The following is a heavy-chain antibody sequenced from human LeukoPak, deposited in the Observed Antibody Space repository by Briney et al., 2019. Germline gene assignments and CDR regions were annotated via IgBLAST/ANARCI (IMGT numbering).Heavy chain of an antibody. V-gene: IGHV3-7*01. CDR3: ARDNGVVHGVYYMDV. CDR2: IKQDGSEK. D-gene: IGHD3-3*01. Sequence: GGSLRLSCAASGFTFSNYWMTWVRQAPGKGLEWVADIKQDGSEKLYVNSVRGRFTISRDNAKMSLFLQMNSLRAEDTAVYYCARDNGVVHGVYYMDVWGKGTPVTVS. J-gene: IGHJ6*03. CDR1: GFTFSNYW.